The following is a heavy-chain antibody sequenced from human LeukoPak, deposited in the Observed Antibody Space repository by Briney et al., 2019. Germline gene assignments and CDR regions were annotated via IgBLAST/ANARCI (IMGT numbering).Heavy chain of an antibody. Sequence: PGGSLRLSCGASGFTFSSYWMSWVRQAPGKGLEWVANIKEDGSEKYYVDSVKGRFIISRDNAKNSLYLHMNDLRAEDTAVYYCVKDYRVGSSPAFGDFWGQGTLVTVSS. CDR2: IKEDGSEK. D-gene: IGHD1-26*01. CDR1: GFTFSSYW. V-gene: IGHV3-7*03. CDR3: VKDYRVGSSPAFGDF. J-gene: IGHJ4*02.